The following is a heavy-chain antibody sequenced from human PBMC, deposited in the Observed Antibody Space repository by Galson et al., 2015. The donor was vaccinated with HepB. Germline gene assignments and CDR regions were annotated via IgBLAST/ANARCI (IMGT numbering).Heavy chain of an antibody. J-gene: IGHJ3*02. CDR1: GFTFSSYS. CDR2: ISSSSSYI. Sequence: SLRLSCAASGFTFSSYSMNWVRQAPGKGLEWVSSISSSSSYIYYADSVKGRFTISRDNSKNTLYLQMNSLRAEDTAVYYCARGYGDQNYAFDIWGQGTMVTVSS. V-gene: IGHV3-21*01. CDR3: ARGYGDQNYAFDI. D-gene: IGHD4-17*01.